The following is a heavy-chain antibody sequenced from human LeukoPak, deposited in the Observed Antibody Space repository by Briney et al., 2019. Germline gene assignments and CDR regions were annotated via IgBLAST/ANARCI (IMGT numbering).Heavy chain of an antibody. CDR3: AMGGQAQNY. CDR1: GGSFSGYY. J-gene: IGHJ4*02. Sequence: SETPSLACAVYGGSFSGYYWSWIRQPPGKGLEWIGEINHSGSTNYNPSLKSRVTISVDTSKNQFSLKLSSVTAADTAVYYCAMGGQAQNYWGQGTLVTVSS. CDR2: INHSGST. V-gene: IGHV4-34*01.